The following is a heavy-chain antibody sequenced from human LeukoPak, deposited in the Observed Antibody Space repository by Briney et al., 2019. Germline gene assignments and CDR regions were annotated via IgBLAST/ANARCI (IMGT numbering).Heavy chain of an antibody. J-gene: IGHJ1*01. CDR2: ISGTGGST. CDR1: GFTFSNYG. CDR3: AKDPRITMIVVVPEYFQH. D-gene: IGHD3-22*01. V-gene: IGHV3-23*01. Sequence: GGTLRLSCAASGFTFSNYGMSWVRQAPGKGLEWVSLISGTGGSTYYADSVKGRFTISRDNSKNTLYLQMNSLRAEDTAVYYCAKDPRITMIVVVPEYFQHWGQGTLVTVSS.